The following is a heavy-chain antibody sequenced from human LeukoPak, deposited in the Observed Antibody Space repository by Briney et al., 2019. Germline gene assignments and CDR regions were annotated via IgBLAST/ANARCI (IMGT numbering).Heavy chain of an antibody. D-gene: IGHD3-22*01. V-gene: IGHV4-61*02. CDR2: IYTSGST. J-gene: IGHJ3*02. CDR1: GGSISSSSYY. Sequence: SQTLSLTCTVSGGSISSSSYYWSWIRQPAGKGLEWIGRIYTSGSTNYNPSLKSRVTMSVDTSKNQFSLKLSSVTAADTAVYYCARVGQYYYDSSGYAGAFDIWGQGTMVTVSS. CDR3: ARVGQYYYDSSGYAGAFDI.